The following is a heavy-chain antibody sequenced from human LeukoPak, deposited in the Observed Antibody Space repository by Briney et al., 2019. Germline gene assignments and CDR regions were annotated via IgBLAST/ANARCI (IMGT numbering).Heavy chain of an antibody. J-gene: IGHJ4*02. CDR3: ARGNGDYGY. Sequence: SETLSLTCTVSGGSISSYYWSWIRQPPGKGLEWIGYIYYSGSTNYNPSLKSRVTISVDTSKNQFSLKLSSVTAADTAVYYCARGNGDYGYWGQGTLVTVSS. CDR2: IYYSGST. V-gene: IGHV4-59*01. CDR1: GGSISSYY. D-gene: IGHD4-17*01.